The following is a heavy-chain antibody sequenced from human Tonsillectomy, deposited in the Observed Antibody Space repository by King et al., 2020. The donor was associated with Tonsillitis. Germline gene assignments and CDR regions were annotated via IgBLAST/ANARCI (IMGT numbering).Heavy chain of an antibody. D-gene: IGHD1-26*01. V-gene: IGHV4-61*01. J-gene: IGHJ4*02. Sequence: QLQESGPGLVKPSETLSLTCTVSGGSVSSGSYYWSWIRQPPGKGLEWIGYIYYSGSTNYNPSLKSRVTISVDTSKNQFSLKLSSVTAADTAVYYCARGSGATAADYWGQGTLVTVSS. CDR1: GGSVSSGSYY. CDR3: ARGSGATAADY. CDR2: IYYSGST.